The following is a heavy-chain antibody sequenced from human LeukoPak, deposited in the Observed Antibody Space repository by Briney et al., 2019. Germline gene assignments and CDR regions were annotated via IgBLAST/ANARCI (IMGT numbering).Heavy chain of an antibody. Sequence: GGSLRLSCVASGFSFSSHWMSWVRQAPEKGLEWVGNIKQDGSDKYHADSVKGRFTISRDNAKNSPYLQISSLRAEDTAVYYCATQTYALFDYWGQGTLVTVSS. V-gene: IGHV3-7*03. CDR3: ATQTYALFDY. J-gene: IGHJ4*02. CDR1: GFSFSSHW. CDR2: IKQDGSDK. D-gene: IGHD2-2*01.